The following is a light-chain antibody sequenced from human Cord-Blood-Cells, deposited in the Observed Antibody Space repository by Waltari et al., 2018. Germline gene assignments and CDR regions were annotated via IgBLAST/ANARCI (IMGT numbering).Light chain of an antibody. J-gene: IGKJ3*01. CDR3: QQCYSTPYT. CDR1: PSISSY. V-gene: IGKV1-39*01. Sequence: DIQMTQSPSSLSASVGDRLTITCRPSPSISSYLIWYQLKPGKAPKLLIYAASSLQSGVPSRFSGSGSGTDFTLTISSLQPEDFATYYCQQCYSTPYTFGPGTKVDIK. CDR2: AAS.